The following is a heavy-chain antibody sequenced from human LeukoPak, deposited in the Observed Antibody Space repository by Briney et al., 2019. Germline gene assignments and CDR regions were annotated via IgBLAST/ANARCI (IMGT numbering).Heavy chain of an antibody. CDR3: ARGSNWAFDI. CDR1: GFTFSSYW. CDR2: IKQDGSEK. J-gene: IGHJ3*02. V-gene: IGHV3-7*01. D-gene: IGHD2-8*01. Sequence: GGSLRLSCAVSGFTFSSYWMSWVRQAPGKGLEWVANIKQDGSEKYYVDSVKGRFTISRDNAKNSLYLQMNSLRAEDTAVYYCARGSNWAFDIWGQGTMVTVSS.